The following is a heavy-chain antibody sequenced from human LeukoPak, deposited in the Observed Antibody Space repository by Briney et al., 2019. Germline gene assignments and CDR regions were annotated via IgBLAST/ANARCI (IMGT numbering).Heavy chain of an antibody. Sequence: ASVKVSCKASGYTFTAYYMHWVRQAPGQGLEWMGWINPNSGGTNYAQKFQGRVTMTRDTSISTAYMELSRLRSVDTAVYYCARSPHILTGENFGYWGQGTLVTVSS. J-gene: IGHJ4*02. D-gene: IGHD3-9*01. CDR3: ARSPHILTGENFGY. V-gene: IGHV1-2*02. CDR1: GYTFTAYY. CDR2: INPNSGGT.